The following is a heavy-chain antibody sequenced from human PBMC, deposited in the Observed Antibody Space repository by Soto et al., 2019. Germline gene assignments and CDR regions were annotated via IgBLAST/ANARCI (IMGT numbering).Heavy chain of an antibody. CDR2: ISGSGGST. CDR3: AQPPVGIFGVVNYFDY. V-gene: IGHV3-23*01. D-gene: IGHD3-3*01. J-gene: IGHJ4*02. CDR1: GFTFSSYA. Sequence: EVQLLESGGGLVQPGGSLTLSCAASGFTFSSYAMSWVRQAPGTGLEWVSAISGSGGSTYYADSVKGRFTISRDNSKNTLYLQLNSLRAEDTAVYYCAQPPVGIFGVVNYFDYWGQGTKVALSS.